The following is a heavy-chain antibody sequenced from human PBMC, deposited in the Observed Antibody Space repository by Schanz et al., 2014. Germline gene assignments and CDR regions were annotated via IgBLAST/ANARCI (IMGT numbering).Heavy chain of an antibody. CDR1: GYTFTGYY. J-gene: IGHJ4*02. D-gene: IGHD5-12*01. CDR3: ARAFGGYDAAGALDY. V-gene: IGHV1-2*04. CDR2: INPNSGTT. Sequence: QVLQVQSGSELKKPGASVKVSCKASGYTFTGYYMHWVRQAPGQGLEWMGWINPNSGTTNYAQKFQGWVTMTRDTSISTAYMELSRQKSDDTAVYYCARAFGGYDAAGALDYWGQGTLVTVSS.